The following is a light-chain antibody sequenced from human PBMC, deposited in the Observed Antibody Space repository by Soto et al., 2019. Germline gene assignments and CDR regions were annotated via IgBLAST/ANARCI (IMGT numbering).Light chain of an antibody. CDR3: SSYTSSSTVI. CDR2: EVT. CDR1: SNDIGAYNY. V-gene: IGLV2-14*01. J-gene: IGLJ2*01. Sequence: QSALTQPASVSGSPGQSITISCTGTSNDIGAYNYVSWYQQHPGKAPRLLIYEVTHRPSGVSYRFSGSKSDNTASLTISGLQAEDEADYYCSSYTSSSTVIFGGGTNSPS.